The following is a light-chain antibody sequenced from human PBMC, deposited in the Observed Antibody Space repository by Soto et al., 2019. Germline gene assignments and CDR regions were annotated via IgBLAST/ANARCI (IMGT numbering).Light chain of an antibody. CDR1: QDISNY. CDR3: HHYANLPYT. Sequence: DFQLTQSPSSLSASVGDRVTITCQASQDISNYLNWYQQKAGKAPKLLIHAASILQTGVPPRFSGSGSGTDFTLTISSLQPEDIATYYCHHYANLPYTFGQGTRLEIK. CDR2: AAS. J-gene: IGKJ2*01. V-gene: IGKV1-33*01.